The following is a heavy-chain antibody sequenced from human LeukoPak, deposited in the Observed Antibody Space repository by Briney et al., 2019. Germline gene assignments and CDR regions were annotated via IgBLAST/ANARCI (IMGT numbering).Heavy chain of an antibody. CDR2: ISGSGGST. J-gene: IGHJ4*02. Sequence: GGSLRLSCAASGFTFSSYAMSWVRQAPGKGLEWVSAISGSGGSTYYADSVKGRFTISRDNAKNSLYLQMNSLRAEDTAVYYCARDIDYGDFLPFGYWGQGTLVTVSS. CDR1: GFTFSSYA. D-gene: IGHD4-17*01. V-gene: IGHV3-23*01. CDR3: ARDIDYGDFLPFGY.